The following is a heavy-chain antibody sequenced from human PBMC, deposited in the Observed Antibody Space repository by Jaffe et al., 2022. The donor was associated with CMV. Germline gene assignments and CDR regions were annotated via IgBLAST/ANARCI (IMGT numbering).Heavy chain of an antibody. CDR3: ASLSFWSGYRDYGMDV. CDR2: ITPFNGNT. V-gene: IGHV1-45*02. D-gene: IGHD3-3*01. Sequence: QMQLVQSGAEVKKTGSSVKVSCKASGYTFTYRYLHWVRQAPGQALEWMGWITPFNGNTNYAQKFQDRVTITRDRSMSTAYMELSSLRSEDTAMYYCASLSFWSGYRDYGMDVWGQGTTVTVSS. CDR1: GYTFTYRY. J-gene: IGHJ6*02.